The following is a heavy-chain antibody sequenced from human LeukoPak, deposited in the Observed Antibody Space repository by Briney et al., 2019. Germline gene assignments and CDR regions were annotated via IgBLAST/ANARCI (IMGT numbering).Heavy chain of an antibody. V-gene: IGHV1-2*02. J-gene: IGHJ6*03. D-gene: IGHD3-10*01. CDR1: GYTFTGYY. Sequence: GASVKVSRKASGYTFTGYYMHWVRQAPGQGLEWVGWINPNSGGTNSAQKFQGRVTMTRDTSISTAYMELISLRSDDTAVYYCARGAVGITMARGLTNYYFYMDVWGKGTTVTVSS. CDR2: INPNSGGT. CDR3: ARGAVGITMARGLTNYYFYMDV.